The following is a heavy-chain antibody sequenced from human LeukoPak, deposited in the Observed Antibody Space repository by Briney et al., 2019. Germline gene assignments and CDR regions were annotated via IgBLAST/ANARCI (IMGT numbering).Heavy chain of an antibody. Sequence: GGSLRLSCAASGFPFSTHGMNWVRQAPGKGLEWVSAISGSGGSTYYADSVKGRFTISRDNSKNTLYLQMNSLRAEDTAVYYCAKSHYSSSWYAHFDYWGQGTLVTVSS. J-gene: IGHJ4*02. CDR1: GFPFSTHG. V-gene: IGHV3-23*01. CDR2: ISGSGGST. CDR3: AKSHYSSSWYAHFDY. D-gene: IGHD6-13*01.